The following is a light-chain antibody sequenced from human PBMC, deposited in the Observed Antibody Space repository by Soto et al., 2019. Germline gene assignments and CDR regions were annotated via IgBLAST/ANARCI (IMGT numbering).Light chain of an antibody. CDR3: SAYTSSSTLYV. V-gene: IGLV2-14*01. Sequence: ALSQPCSVSASTGQAITIYCAAPCNDIGGYKYVSWYQQRPGKASKVMIYEVSKRPSGVSNRFSGTKSGNAASLTISGIQAEDEADYYCSAYTSSSTLYVLGSRTKFIVL. J-gene: IGLJ1*01. CDR1: CNDIGGYKY. CDR2: EVS.